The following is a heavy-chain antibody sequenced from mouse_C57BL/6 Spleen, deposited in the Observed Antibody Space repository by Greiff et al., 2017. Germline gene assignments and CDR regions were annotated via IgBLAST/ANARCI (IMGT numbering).Heavy chain of an antibody. CDR2: IDPSDSYT. CDR3: ARGGHPDGFAY. Sequence: QVQLQQPGAELVKPGASVKLSCKASGYTFTSYWMQWVKQRPGQGLEWIGEIDPSDSYTNYNQQFKGKATLTVDTSSSTAYMQRSSLTSEDSAVYYCARGGHPDGFAYWGQGTLVTVSA. CDR1: GYTFTSYW. V-gene: IGHV1-50*01. J-gene: IGHJ3*01.